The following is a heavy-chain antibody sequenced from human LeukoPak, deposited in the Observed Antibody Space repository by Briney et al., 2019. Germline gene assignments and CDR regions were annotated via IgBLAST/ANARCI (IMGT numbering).Heavy chain of an antibody. CDR3: AKSGSYYYYYMDV. D-gene: IGHD1-26*01. Sequence: ASVKVSCKISGFGLSVLSIHWMRQAPGQGLEWMGWINPNSGGTNYAQKFQGRVTMTRDTSISTAYMELSRLRTDDTAVYYCAKSGSYYYYYMDVWGKGTTVTVSS. CDR1: GFGLSVLS. CDR2: INPNSGGT. J-gene: IGHJ6*03. V-gene: IGHV1-2*02.